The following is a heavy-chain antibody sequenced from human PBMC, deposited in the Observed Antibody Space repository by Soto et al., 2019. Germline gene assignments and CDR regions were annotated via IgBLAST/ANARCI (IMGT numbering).Heavy chain of an antibody. V-gene: IGHV3-23*01. D-gene: IGHD5-18*01. CDR3: AKDREKGYSYGYQGY. CDR1: GFTFSSYA. Sequence: GESLKISCAASGFTFSSYAMSWVRQAPGKGLEWVSAISGSGGSTYYADSVKGRFTISRDNSKNTLYLQMNSLRAEDTAVYYCAKDREKGYSYGYQGYWGQGTLVTVSS. CDR2: ISGSGGST. J-gene: IGHJ4*02.